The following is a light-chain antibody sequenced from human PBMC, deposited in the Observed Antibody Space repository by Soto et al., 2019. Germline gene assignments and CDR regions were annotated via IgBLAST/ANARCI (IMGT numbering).Light chain of an antibody. V-gene: IGKV3-20*01. CDR2: GAS. CDR3: QQYGFSPYT. J-gene: IGKJ2*01. CDR1: HIVTSNY. Sequence: EIVLTQSPGTLPLSPGERATLSCRASHIVTSNYLSWYQQKPGQAPRLLIFGASSRATGIPDRFNGSGSGTDFTLTITRLEPEDFAVDFCQQYGFSPYTFGQGTKLEIK.